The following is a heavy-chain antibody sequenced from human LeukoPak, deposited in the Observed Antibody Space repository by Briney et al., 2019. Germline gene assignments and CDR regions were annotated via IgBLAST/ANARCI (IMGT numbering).Heavy chain of an antibody. J-gene: IGHJ3*02. D-gene: IGHD5-12*01. V-gene: IGHV3-48*01. CDR3: AKDLHSGYDYGAFDI. Sequence: GGSLRLSCAASGFTFSSYEMNWVRQAPGKGLEWVSYISSSSSTIYYADSVKGRFTISRDNAKNSLYLQMNSLRAEDTAVYYCAKDLHSGYDYGAFDIWGQGTMVTVSS. CDR1: GFTFSSYE. CDR2: ISSSSSTI.